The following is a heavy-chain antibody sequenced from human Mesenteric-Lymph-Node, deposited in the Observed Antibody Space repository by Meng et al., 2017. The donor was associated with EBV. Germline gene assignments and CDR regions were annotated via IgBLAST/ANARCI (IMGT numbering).Heavy chain of an antibody. J-gene: IGHJ4*01. V-gene: IGHV4-4*02. CDR1: GGVITRSTL. CDR3: AGASDICGYYGGIDY. D-gene: IGHD3-22*01. Sequence: VLPQDACPGIVEPSGRMSLACTFLGGVITRSTLWDWGGQPPGDGLECIGEIYHSGRTNCTPSLQRRVTMSVDKSQNLFSLKLTSETAADTAVYYCAGASDICGYYGGIDYWGQGILVTVSS. CDR2: IYHSGRT.